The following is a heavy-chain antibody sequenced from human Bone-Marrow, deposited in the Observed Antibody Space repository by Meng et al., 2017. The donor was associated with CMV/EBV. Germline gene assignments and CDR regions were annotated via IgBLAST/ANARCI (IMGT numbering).Heavy chain of an antibody. V-gene: IGHV1-69*05. CDR2: IIPIFGTA. CDR1: GGTFSSYA. D-gene: IGHD6-13*01. J-gene: IGHJ6*02. CDR3: ARAEVTAAAGTPHYYYYYYGMDA. Sequence: SVKVSCKASGGTFSSYAISWVRQAPGQGLEWMGGIIPIFGTANYAQKFQGRVTITTDESTSTAYMELSSLRSEDTAVYYCARAEVTAAAGTPHYYYYYYGMDAWGQGTTVTVYS.